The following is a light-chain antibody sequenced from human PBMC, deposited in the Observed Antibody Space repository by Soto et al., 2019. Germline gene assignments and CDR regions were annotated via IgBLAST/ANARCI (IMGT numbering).Light chain of an antibody. CDR2: WAS. V-gene: IGKV4-1*01. J-gene: IGKJ2*01. Sequence: DIVMAQSPDSLAVSLCERATINCKSSQSVLYSSNSKNYLAWDQQKAGQPPKLLISWASTRETGVPDRFSGSGSGTDFTLNISSLQAEDVAVYYCQKYYSTPYTFGQGTKLEIK. CDR1: QSVLYSSNSKNY. CDR3: QKYYSTPYT.